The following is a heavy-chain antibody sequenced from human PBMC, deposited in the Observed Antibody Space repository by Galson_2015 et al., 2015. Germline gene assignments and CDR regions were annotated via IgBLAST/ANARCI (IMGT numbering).Heavy chain of an antibody. V-gene: IGHV3-21*01. CDR1: GFTSSSSS. D-gene: IGHD6-19*01. CDR3: ARAPAVADGIDY. CDR2: ISSSSSYI. J-gene: IGHJ4*02. Sequence: SLRLSCAASGFTSSSSSMNWVRQAPGKGLEWVSSISSSSSYIYYADSVKGRFTISRDNAKNSLYLQMNSLRAEDTAVYYCARAPAVADGIDYWGQGTLVTVSS.